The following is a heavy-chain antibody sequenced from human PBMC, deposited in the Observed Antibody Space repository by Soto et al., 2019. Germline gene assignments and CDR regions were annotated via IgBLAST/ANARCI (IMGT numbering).Heavy chain of an antibody. V-gene: IGHV4-59*08. CDR1: GGSISSYY. CDR2: IYYTGST. D-gene: IGHD6-13*01. CDR3: ARHVRGWQLMLDN. J-gene: IGHJ4*02. Sequence: SETLSLTCTVSGGSISSYYWSWIRQPPGKGLEWIGYIYYTGSTNYNPSLKSRVTISVDTSKNQFSLQLSSVTATDTAVYYCARHVRGWQLMLDNWGQGSLVTVSS.